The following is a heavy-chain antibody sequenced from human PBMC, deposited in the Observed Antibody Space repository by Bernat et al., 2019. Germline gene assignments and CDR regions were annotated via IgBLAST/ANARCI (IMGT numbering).Heavy chain of an antibody. CDR2: INVGNGDT. D-gene: IGHD3-22*01. V-gene: IGHV1-3*01. CDR1: GYTFTSYS. J-gene: IGHJ4*02. CDR3: ARGRFHEPSGFYFPFDS. Sequence: QVQLVQSGAELKKPGASVIVSCKTSGYTFTSYSMNWVRQAPGQSLEWVRWINVGNGDTKYSQNFQGRVSITRDTSTSTVYMELSSLRSEDTAVYLCARGRFHEPSGFYFPFDSWGQGTLVTVSS.